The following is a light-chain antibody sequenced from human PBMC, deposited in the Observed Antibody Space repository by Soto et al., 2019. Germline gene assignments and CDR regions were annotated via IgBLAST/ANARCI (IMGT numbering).Light chain of an antibody. CDR3: SSYTTIKTLV. J-gene: IGLJ3*02. CDR2: EVS. CDR1: SSDVGGYNY. V-gene: IGLV2-14*01. Sequence: QSALTQPASVSGSPGQSITISCTGTSSDVGGYNYVSWYQHHPGKAPRIMIYEVSYRASGASNRFSGSKSGNTASLTISGLQADDEADYYCSSYTTIKTLVFGGGTKVTVL.